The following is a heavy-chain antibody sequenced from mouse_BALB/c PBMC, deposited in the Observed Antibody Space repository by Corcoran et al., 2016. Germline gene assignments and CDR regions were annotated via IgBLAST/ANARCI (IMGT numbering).Heavy chain of an antibody. CDR2: ILPRSGST. CDR1: GYTFSSYW. CDR3: ARQGGTY. J-gene: IGHJ3*01. V-gene: IGHV1-9*01. Sequence: QVQLQQSGAELMKPGASVKMSCKATGYTFSSYWIGWIKQRPGHGLEWIGEILPRSGSTNYNETFKGKATFTADTSSNTAYMQLGSLTSEDSAVYYCARQGGTYWGQGTLVTVST.